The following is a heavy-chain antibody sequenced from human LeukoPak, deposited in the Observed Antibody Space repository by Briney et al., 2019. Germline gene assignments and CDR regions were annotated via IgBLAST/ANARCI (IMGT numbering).Heavy chain of an antibody. V-gene: IGHV1-8*03. CDR1: GYTFTSYD. Sequence: ASVKVSCKASGYTFTSYDINWVRPATGQGLEWMGWMNPNSGNTGYAQKFQGRVTITRNTSISTAYMELSSLRSEDTAVYYCARVSARDPNLDYWGQGTLVTVSS. CDR2: MNPNSGNT. D-gene: IGHD1-14*01. J-gene: IGHJ4*02. CDR3: ARVSARDPNLDY.